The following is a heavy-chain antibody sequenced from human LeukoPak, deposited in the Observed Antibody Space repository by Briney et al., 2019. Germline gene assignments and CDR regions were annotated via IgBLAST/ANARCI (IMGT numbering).Heavy chain of an antibody. CDR3: ARDLRVPGRKGGAFDI. D-gene: IGHD3-10*01. Sequence: SVKVSCKASGGTFSSYAISWVRQAPGQGLEWMGGIIPIFGTANYAQKFQGRVTITADESTSTAYMELSSLRSEDTAVYYCARDLRVPGRKGGAFDIWGQGTMVTVSS. CDR2: IIPIFGTA. CDR1: GGTFSSYA. J-gene: IGHJ3*02. V-gene: IGHV1-69*13.